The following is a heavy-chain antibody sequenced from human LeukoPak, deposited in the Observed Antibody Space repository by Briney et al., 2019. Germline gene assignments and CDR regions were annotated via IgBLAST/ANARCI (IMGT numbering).Heavy chain of an antibody. CDR2: ISGSGGST. Sequence: GGSLRLSCAASGFTFSTYAMSWVRQAPGKGLEWVSAISGSGGSTYCADSVKGRFTISRDNSKNTLHLQMNSLRAEDTAVYYCAKDGHSSSWLHVDYWGQGTLVTVSS. CDR3: AKDGHSSSWLHVDY. D-gene: IGHD6-13*01. V-gene: IGHV3-23*01. CDR1: GFTFSTYA. J-gene: IGHJ4*02.